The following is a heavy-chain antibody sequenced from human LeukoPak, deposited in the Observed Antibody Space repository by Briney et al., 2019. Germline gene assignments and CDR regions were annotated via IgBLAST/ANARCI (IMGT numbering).Heavy chain of an antibody. CDR3: ARDQRYSYGYVYYYYYYGMDV. D-gene: IGHD5-18*01. V-gene: IGHV3-48*01. Sequence: GGSLRLSCAASGFTFNSYNMNWVRQAPGKGLEWVSYISSDSSTIFYADSVKGRFTISRDNSKNTLYLQMNSLRAEDTAVYYCARDQRYSYGYVYYYYYYGMDVWGQGTTVTVSS. CDR1: GFTFNSYN. J-gene: IGHJ6*02. CDR2: ISSDSSTI.